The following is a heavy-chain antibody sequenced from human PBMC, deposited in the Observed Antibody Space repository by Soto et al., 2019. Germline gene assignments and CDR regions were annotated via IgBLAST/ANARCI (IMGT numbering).Heavy chain of an antibody. Sequence: SETLSLTCTVSGGSISSSSYYWGWIRQPPGKGLEWIGYIYYSGSTNYNPSLKSRVTISVDTSKNQFSLKLSSVTAADTAVYYCARDARGSFGYNWFDPWGQGTLVTVSS. J-gene: IGHJ5*02. CDR1: GGSISSSSYY. CDR2: IYYSGST. V-gene: IGHV4-61*01. D-gene: IGHD1-26*01. CDR3: ARDARGSFGYNWFDP.